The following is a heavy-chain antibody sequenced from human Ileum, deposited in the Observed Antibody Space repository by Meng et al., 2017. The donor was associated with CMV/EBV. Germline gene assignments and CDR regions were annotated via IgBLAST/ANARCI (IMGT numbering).Heavy chain of an antibody. CDR2: IKPDGSAT. CDR3: ARDDIVVFDY. V-gene: IGHV3-7*01. Sequence: ETLSLTCTVSGGSISSSSYYWGWIRQPPGKGLEWMANIKPDGSATFFSDSVEGRFTVSRDNAKNSVYLQMSSLRVDDSGVYYCARDDIVVFDYWGPGTVVTVSS. D-gene: IGHD2-21*01. CDR1: GGSISSSSYY. J-gene: IGHJ4*02.